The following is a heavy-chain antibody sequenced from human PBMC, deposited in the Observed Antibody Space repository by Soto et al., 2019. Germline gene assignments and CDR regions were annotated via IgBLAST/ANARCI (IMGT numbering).Heavy chain of an antibody. CDR3: ARDHSAYTAMADYYYCGMDV. J-gene: IGHJ6*02. CDR1: GYTFTSYA. Sequence: ASVKVSCKASGYTFTSYAMHWVRQAPGQRLEWMGWINAGNGNTKYSQKFQGRVTITRDTSASTAYMELSSLRSEDTAVYYCARDHSAYTAMADYYYCGMDVWGQGTTVTVPS. V-gene: IGHV1-3*01. CDR2: INAGNGNT. D-gene: IGHD5-18*01.